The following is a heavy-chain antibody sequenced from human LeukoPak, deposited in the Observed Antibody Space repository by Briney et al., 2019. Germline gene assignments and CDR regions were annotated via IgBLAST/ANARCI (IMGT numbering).Heavy chain of an antibody. J-gene: IGHJ4*02. Sequence: PGGSLRLSCAASGFTFSSYAMHWVRQVPGKGLEWVAVISYDESNKFYADSVKGRFTISRDNSKNTLYLQMNGLRAEDTAVYYCAKDHITMVRGFGDYWGQGTLVTVSS. D-gene: IGHD3-10*01. CDR2: ISYDESNK. CDR3: AKDHITMVRGFGDY. V-gene: IGHV3-30-3*01. CDR1: GFTFSSYA.